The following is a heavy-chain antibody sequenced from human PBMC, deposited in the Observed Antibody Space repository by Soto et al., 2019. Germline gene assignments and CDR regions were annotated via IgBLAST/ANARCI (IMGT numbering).Heavy chain of an antibody. CDR3: AREVRSYVKYYDSSGYLDYFDY. V-gene: IGHV4-30-4*01. CDR1: GGSISSGDYY. CDR2: IYYSGST. Sequence: PSETLSLTCTVSGGSISSGDYYWSWIRQPPGKGLEWIGYIYYSGSTYYNPSLKSRVTISVDTSKNQFSLKLSSVTAADTAVYYCAREVRSYVKYYDSSGYLDYFDYWGQGTLVTVSS. D-gene: IGHD3-22*01. J-gene: IGHJ4*02.